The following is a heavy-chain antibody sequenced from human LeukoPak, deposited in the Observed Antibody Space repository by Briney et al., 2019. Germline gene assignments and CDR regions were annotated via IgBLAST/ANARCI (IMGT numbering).Heavy chain of an antibody. CDR3: ARPTASYPFDD. J-gene: IGHJ4*02. D-gene: IGHD2-2*01. V-gene: IGHV3-7*05. CDR1: GFTFSRSR. Sequence: GGSLRLSCAASGFTFSRSRLTWVRPAPGKGLEWVANINQDETQKYYADSVNGRCTISRDNAKNSLYLQMNSLRAEDTAIYYCARPTASYPFDDWGQGTLVTVSS. CDR2: INQDETQK.